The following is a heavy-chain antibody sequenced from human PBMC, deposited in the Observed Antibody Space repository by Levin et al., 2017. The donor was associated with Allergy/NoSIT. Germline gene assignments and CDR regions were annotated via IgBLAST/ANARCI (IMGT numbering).Heavy chain of an antibody. CDR3: AREDYDSGRCFDY. J-gene: IGHJ4*02. Sequence: GGSLRLSCVTSGFTFNIYPIHWVRQAPGKGLEWVAVISHDGSNKYYGDSVRGRFSISRDNSKNTLFLQMDSLRPDDTGVYYCAREDYDSGRCFDYWGQGTLVTVSS. CDR1: GFTFNIYP. CDR2: ISHDGSNK. V-gene: IGHV3-30-3*01. D-gene: IGHD3-10*01.